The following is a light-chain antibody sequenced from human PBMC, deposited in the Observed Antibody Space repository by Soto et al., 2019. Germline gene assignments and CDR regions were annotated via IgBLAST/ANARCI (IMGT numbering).Light chain of an antibody. CDR1: QSITNY. J-gene: IGKJ1*01. CDR2: AAD. Sequence: DIQMTQSPSSLSASVGDTVTITCRASQSITNYLTLFQQKPGKAPSLLIFAADTLQDGVPSRFTGSGSGRDFSLTISSLQPEDFATYYCQQSYDMPWTFGQGTKVDI. V-gene: IGKV1-39*01. CDR3: QQSYDMPWT.